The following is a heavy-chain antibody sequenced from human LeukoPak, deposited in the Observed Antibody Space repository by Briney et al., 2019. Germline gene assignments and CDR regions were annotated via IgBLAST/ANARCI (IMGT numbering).Heavy chain of an antibody. CDR2: ITLSSSYI. J-gene: IGHJ4*02. D-gene: IGHD5-18*01. CDR1: GFTFSNYN. V-gene: IGHV3-21*05. Sequence: GGSLRLSCAASGFTFSNYNMHWVRQAPGKGLEWVSYITLSSSYIYYADSVKGRFTISRDNAKNSLFLQMNSLRAEDTAIYYCASELYTYAPYYFDYWGQGTLVTVSS. CDR3: ASELYTYAPYYFDY.